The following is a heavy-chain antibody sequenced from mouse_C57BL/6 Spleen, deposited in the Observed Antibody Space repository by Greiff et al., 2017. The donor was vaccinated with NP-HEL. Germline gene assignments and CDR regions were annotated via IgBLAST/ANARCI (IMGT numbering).Heavy chain of an antibody. D-gene: IGHD1-1*01. V-gene: IGHV2-2*01. CDR1: GFSLTSYG. CDR3: ARSLITTVPYYAMDY. Sequence: QVQLQQSGPGLVQPSQSLSITCTVSGFSLTSYGVHWVRQSPGKGLEWLGVIWSGGSTDYNAAFISRLSISKDNSKSQVFFKMNSLQADDTAIYYCARSLITTVPYYAMDYWGQGTSVTVSS. CDR2: IWSGGST. J-gene: IGHJ4*01.